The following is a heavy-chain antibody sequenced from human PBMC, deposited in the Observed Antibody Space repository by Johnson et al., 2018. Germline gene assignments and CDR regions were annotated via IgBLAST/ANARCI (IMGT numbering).Heavy chain of an antibody. Sequence: VQLVESGGGLVQPGGSLRLSCAASGFTVSSNYMSWVRQAPGKGLEWVSVIYSGGSTYYADSVKGRFTISRDNSKNTLYLQMNSLRAEDTAVYYCAKGDIKDYYYVDVLGKGTTVTVSS. D-gene: IGHD2-15*01. CDR1: GFTVSSNY. V-gene: IGHV3-66*02. J-gene: IGHJ6*03. CDR2: IYSGGST. CDR3: AKGDIKDYYYVDV.